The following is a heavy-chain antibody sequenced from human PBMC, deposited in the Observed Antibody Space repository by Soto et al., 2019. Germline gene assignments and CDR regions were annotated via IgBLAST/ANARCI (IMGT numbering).Heavy chain of an antibody. J-gene: IGHJ6*02. V-gene: IGHV3-13*01. Sequence: GGSLRLSCAASGFTFSSYDMHWVRQATGKVLEWVSAIGTAGDTYYPGSAKGRFTNSRENAKNSLYLQMNSLRAEDTACDYCARLGDIAVAGTNGMDVWGQGTTVTVSS. CDR2: IGTAGDT. CDR3: ARLGDIAVAGTNGMDV. CDR1: GFTFSSYD. D-gene: IGHD6-19*01.